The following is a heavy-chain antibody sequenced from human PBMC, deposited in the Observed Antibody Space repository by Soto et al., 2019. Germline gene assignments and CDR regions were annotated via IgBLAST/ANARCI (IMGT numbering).Heavy chain of an antibody. J-gene: IGHJ4*02. CDR3: VKGEYYYDSSGYYPFDY. D-gene: IGHD3-22*01. CDR1: GFTFSIYA. V-gene: IGHV3-64D*06. Sequence: GGSLRLSCVGSGFTFSIYAMHWVRQAPGRGLEYVSSISPDGGSTHYADSVKGRFTISRDNSKNTHYLQMGSLRIDDTAVYYCVKGEYYYDSSGYYPFDYWGQGTLVTVSS. CDR2: ISPDGGST.